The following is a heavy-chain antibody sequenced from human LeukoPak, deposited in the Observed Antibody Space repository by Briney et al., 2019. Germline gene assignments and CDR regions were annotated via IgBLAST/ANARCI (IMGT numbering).Heavy chain of an antibody. V-gene: IGHV3-23*01. CDR2: IGGSGDKT. J-gene: IGHJ4*02. D-gene: IGHD6-19*01. CDR1: GFTFNRNA. Sequence: PGGSLRLSCAASGFTFNRNAISWVRQAQGKGLEWVSTIGGSGDKTFYADSVKGRFTISRDNSKNMVHLQMNSLTGEDTALYYCVRRGDASSGWGDHDFWGQGALVTVSS. CDR3: VRRGDASSGWGDHDF.